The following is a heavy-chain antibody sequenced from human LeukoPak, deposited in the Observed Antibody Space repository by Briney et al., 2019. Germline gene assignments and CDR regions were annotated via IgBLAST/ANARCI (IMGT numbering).Heavy chain of an antibody. D-gene: IGHD3-10*01. CDR1: GGSFSGYY. J-gene: IGHJ3*02. CDR2: INHSGST. V-gene: IGHV4-34*01. Sequence: PSETLSLTCAVYGGSFSGYYWSWIRQPPGKGLEWIGEINHSGSTNYNPSLKSRVTISVDTSKNQFSLKLSSVTAADTAVYYCAESLSGFAFDIWGHGTMVTVSS. CDR3: AESLSGFAFDI.